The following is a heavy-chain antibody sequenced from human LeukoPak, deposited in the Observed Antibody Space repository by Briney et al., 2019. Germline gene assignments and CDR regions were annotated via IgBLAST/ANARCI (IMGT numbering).Heavy chain of an antibody. Sequence: GGSLTLSCSASGFTFNNYAMTWVRQAPGKGLGWVSTISGSGDSTYYADSVKGRFTISRDNSKNTLQLQMIRLRVQDTAVYYCAKGLRGSWYGWFDPWGQGTLVTVSS. V-gene: IGHV3-23*01. D-gene: IGHD6-13*01. CDR2: ISGSGDST. J-gene: IGHJ5*02. CDR1: GFTFNNYA. CDR3: AKGLRGSWYGWFDP.